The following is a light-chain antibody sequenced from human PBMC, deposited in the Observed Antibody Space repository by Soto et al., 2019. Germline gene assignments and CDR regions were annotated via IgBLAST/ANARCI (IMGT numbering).Light chain of an antibody. V-gene: IGLV1-44*01. CDR1: SSNIGSNT. CDR3: AAWDDSLKGWV. Sequence: QSVLTQPPSASGTPGQRVTISCSGGSSNIGSNTVSWYQHLPGTTPKLLIYSNNQRPSGVPDRFSDSKSGTSASLAISGLQSEDEADYYCAAWDDSLKGWVFGGGTQLTVL. J-gene: IGLJ3*02. CDR2: SNN.